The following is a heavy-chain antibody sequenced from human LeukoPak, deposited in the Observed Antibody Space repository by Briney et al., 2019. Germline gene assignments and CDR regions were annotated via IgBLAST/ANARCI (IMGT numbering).Heavy chain of an antibody. Sequence: GRSLRLSCAASGFTFDDYAMHWVRQAPGKGLEWVSGISWNSGSIGYADSVKGRFTISRDNAKNSLYLQMNSLRAEDTAFYYCAKDGAVAGTGWYFDLWGRGTLVTVSS. V-gene: IGHV3-9*01. J-gene: IGHJ2*01. CDR2: ISWNSGSI. CDR1: GFTFDDYA. D-gene: IGHD6-19*01. CDR3: AKDGAVAGTGWYFDL.